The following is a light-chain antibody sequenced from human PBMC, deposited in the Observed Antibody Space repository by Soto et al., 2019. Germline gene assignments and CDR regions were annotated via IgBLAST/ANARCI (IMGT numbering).Light chain of an antibody. V-gene: IGLV2-23*02. CDR1: SSDVGSYDL. J-gene: IGLJ2*01. CDR2: EVN. CDR3: CSFVRTNGLL. Sequence: QSALTQPASGSGSPGQSITISCTGTSSDVGSYDLVSWYQHHSGKAPKIIIYEVNKRPSGISDRFSGSKSGNTASLTISGLQAEDDADYFCCSFVRTNGLLFGGGTQLTVL.